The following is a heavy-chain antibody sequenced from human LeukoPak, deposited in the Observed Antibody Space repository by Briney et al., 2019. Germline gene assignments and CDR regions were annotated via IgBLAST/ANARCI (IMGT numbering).Heavy chain of an antibody. D-gene: IGHD5-12*01. CDR2: IDPSGPSV. J-gene: IGHJ4*02. CDR1: GYTFTSYY. CDR3: ARATSPIAYDWNS. Sequence: GASVKVSCKASGYTFTSYYMHWLRQAPGQGLQWMGIIDPSGPSVTYAQIFKGRLIVTRDTSTSTVYMQLSSLRSEDSAMYYCARATSPIAYDWNSWGQGTLVTVSS. V-gene: IGHV1-46*01.